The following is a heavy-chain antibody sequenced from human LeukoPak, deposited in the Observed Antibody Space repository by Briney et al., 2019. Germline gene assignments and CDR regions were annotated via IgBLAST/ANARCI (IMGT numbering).Heavy chain of an antibody. CDR3: ARDYSSGWEFDY. J-gene: IGHJ4*02. V-gene: IGHV3-21*01. CDR1: GFTFSSYA. Sequence: GGSLRLSCAASGFTFSSYAMHWVRQAPGKGLEWVSSISSSSYIYYADSVKGRFTISRDNAKNSLYLQMNSLRAEDTAVYYCARDYSSGWEFDYWGQGTLVTVSS. CDR2: ISSSSYI. D-gene: IGHD6-19*01.